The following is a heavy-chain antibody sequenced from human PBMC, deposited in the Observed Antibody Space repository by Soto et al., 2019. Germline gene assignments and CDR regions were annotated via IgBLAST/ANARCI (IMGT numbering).Heavy chain of an antibody. CDR2: FDNSDGRT. V-gene: IGHV3-23*01. Sequence: GGSLRLSCAAFGFTFSSYAMNWVRQAPGKGLEWVSTFDNSDGRTYYTDSVKGRFTISRDNSKNTLFLQMNSLRPEDTAVYYCAKVRDTTMNMNFDYWGQGTLVTVSS. CDR1: GFTFSSYA. D-gene: IGHD5-18*01. J-gene: IGHJ4*02. CDR3: AKVRDTTMNMNFDY.